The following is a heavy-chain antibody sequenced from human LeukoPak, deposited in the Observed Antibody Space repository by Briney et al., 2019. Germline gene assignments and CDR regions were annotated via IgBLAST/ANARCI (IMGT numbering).Heavy chain of an antibody. CDR1: RYSFTSYW. CDR3: AISPAIAARRKYYYYYYGMDV. D-gene: IGHD6-6*01. CDR2: IYPGDSDT. J-gene: IGHJ6*02. V-gene: IGHV5-51*01. Sequence: GESLKISCKGSRYSFTSYWIGWVRQMPGKGLEWMGIIYPGDSDTRYSPSFQGQVTISADKSISTAYLQWSSLKASDTAMYYCAISPAIAARRKYYYYYYGMDVWGQGTTVTVSS.